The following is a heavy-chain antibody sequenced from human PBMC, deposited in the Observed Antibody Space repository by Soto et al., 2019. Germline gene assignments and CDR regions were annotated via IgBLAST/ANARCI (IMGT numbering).Heavy chain of an antibody. D-gene: IGHD1-26*01. CDR2: IIPIFGAA. CDR3: AREGFTPTVGATSYFDY. J-gene: IGHJ4*02. Sequence: SVKVSCKASGGTFSSYAISWVRQAPGQGLEWMGGIIPIFGAANYAQKFQGRVTITADESTSTAYMELSSLRSEDTAVYYCAREGFTPTVGATSYFDYWGQGTLVTVSS. V-gene: IGHV1-69*13. CDR1: GGTFSSYA.